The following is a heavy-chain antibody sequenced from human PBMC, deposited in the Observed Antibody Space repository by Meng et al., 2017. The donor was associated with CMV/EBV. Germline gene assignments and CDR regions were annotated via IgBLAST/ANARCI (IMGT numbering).Heavy chain of an antibody. CDR1: GYSISSGYY. CDR3: ARSITIFGVVMGFDP. CDR2: IYHSGST. Sequence: GSLRLSCTVSGYSISSGYYWGWIRQPPGKGLEWIGSIYHSGSTYYNPSLKSRVTISVDTSKNQFSLKLSSMTAADTAVYYCARSITIFGVVMGFDPWGQGTLVTVSS. V-gene: IGHV4-38-2*02. J-gene: IGHJ5*02. D-gene: IGHD3-3*01.